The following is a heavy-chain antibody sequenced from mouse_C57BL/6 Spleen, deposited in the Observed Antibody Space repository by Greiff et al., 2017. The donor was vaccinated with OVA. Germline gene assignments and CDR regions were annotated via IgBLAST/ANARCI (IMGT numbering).Heavy chain of an antibody. J-gene: IGHJ2*01. CDR1: GFTFTDYY. CDR3: ARSNGDYFDY. Sequence: EVMLVESGGGLVQPGGSLSLSCAASGFTFTDYYMSWVRQPPGKALEWLGFIRHKANGYTTEYSASVKGRFTISRDNSQSIRYLQMNALGAEDSATYYCARSNGDYFDYWGQGTTLTVSS. V-gene: IGHV7-3*01. CDR2: IRHKANGYTT.